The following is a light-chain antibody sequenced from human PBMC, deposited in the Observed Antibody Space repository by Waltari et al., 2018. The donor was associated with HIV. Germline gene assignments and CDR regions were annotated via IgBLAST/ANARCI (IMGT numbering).Light chain of an antibody. CDR3: QVWDESNEQVV. CDR2: DDS. Sequence: VLTQPPSVSGAPGQRVTISCTGSSSNIGAGYDVHWYQRRPGQAPALVVFDDSDRPSGIPERFSGSISGNTATLIISRVEDGDEADYYCQVWDESNEQVVFGGGTRLTVL. J-gene: IGLJ2*01. CDR1: SNIGAGYD. V-gene: IGLV3-21*02.